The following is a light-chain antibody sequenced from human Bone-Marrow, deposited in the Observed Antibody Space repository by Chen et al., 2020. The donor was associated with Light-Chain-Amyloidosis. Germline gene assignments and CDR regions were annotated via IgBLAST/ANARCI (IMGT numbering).Light chain of an antibody. CDR2: SNN. CDR1: SSNIGSNT. V-gene: IGLV1-44*01. Sequence: QSVLTQPPSASGTPGQRVTISCSGRSSNIGSNTVNWYQQLPGTAPKLLIYSNNQRPSGVPDRFSGSKSGTSASLAISGLQSEDEADYYCAAWDDSLNGPYVFGTGTKVTVL. CDR3: AAWDDSLNGPYV. J-gene: IGLJ1*01.